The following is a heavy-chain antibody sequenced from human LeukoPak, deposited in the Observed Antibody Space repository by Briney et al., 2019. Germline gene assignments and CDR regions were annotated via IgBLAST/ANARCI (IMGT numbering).Heavy chain of an antibody. CDR3: ARPGSVVDDAFDI. CDR1: GYSFTSYW. D-gene: IGHD4-23*01. V-gene: IGHV5-51*01. J-gene: IGHJ3*02. Sequence: TGESLKISCKGSGYSFTSYWIGWVRQMPGKGLEWMGIIYPGDSDTRYSPSFQGQVTISADKSISTAYLQWSSLKASDTAMYYCARPGSVVDDAFDIWGQGTMVTVSS. CDR2: IYPGDSDT.